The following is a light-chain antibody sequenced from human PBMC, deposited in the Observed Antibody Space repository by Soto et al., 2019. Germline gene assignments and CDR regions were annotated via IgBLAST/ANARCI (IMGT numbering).Light chain of an antibody. J-gene: IGKJ5*01. CDR2: DAS. CDR3: HQYGSSPT. Sequence: EIVLTQSPATLSLSPGERATLSCRASQSVSIYLAWYQQRPGQAPRLLIYDASNRATGIPARFSGSGSGTDFTLTISRLEPEDFATYYCHQYGSSPTFGQGTRLEIK. CDR1: QSVSIY. V-gene: IGKV3-11*01.